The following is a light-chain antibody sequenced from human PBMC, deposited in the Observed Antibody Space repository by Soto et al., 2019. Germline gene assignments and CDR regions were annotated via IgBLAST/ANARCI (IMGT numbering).Light chain of an antibody. V-gene: IGKV3-15*01. CDR2: GAS. CDR1: ESVTTQ. Sequence: EVVMTQSPATLSVSPGERATLSCGASESVTTQLAWYQQKSGQAPRLLIYGASTRATGIPARFSGSGFGTEFNLTISSLQSEDLAVYFCQQYHNWPDTFGQGTMLEIK. CDR3: QQYHNWPDT. J-gene: IGKJ2*01.